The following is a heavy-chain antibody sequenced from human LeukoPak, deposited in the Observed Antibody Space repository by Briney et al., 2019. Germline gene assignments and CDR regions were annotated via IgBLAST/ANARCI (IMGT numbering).Heavy chain of an antibody. Sequence: GGSLRLSCAASGFTFSSYGMHWVRQAPGKGLEWVAFIRYDGSNKYYADSVKGRFTISRDNSKNTLYLQMNSLRAEDTAVYYCAKAKSLSIVVVTCDAFDIWGQGTMVTVSS. CDR3: AKAKSLSIVVVTCDAFDI. V-gene: IGHV3-30*02. J-gene: IGHJ3*02. D-gene: IGHD2-21*02. CDR2: IRYDGSNK. CDR1: GFTFSSYG.